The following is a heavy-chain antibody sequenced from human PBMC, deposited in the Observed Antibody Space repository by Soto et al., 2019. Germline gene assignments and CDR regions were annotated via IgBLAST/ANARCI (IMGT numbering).Heavy chain of an antibody. D-gene: IGHD6-13*01. CDR3: ARETPSAAAAYYYYGLDV. CDR1: GGTFSSYF. V-gene: IGHV1-69*01. J-gene: IGHJ6*02. Sequence: QVQLVQSGAEVKKAGSSVKVSCKVSGGTFSSYFINWVRQAPGQGLEWVGGIIPVFGTASYAEKFQGRVTITADESTSTAYLELSSLRPDDTAVYYCARETPSAAAAYYYYGLDVWGQGTTVTV. CDR2: IIPVFGTA.